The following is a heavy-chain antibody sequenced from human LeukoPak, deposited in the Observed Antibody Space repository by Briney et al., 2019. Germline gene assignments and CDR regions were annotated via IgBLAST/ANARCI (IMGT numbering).Heavy chain of an antibody. CDR3: ARGIDYGDYEGFDY. CDR1: GYTLTSYG. D-gene: IGHD4-17*01. V-gene: IGHV1-18*01. J-gene: IGHJ4*02. Sequence: ASVKVSCKASGYTLTSYGISWVRQAPGQGLEWMGWISAYNGNTSYAQKLQGRVTMTTDTSTSTAYMELRSLRSDDTAVYYCARGIDYGDYEGFDYWGQGTLVTVSS. CDR2: ISAYNGNT.